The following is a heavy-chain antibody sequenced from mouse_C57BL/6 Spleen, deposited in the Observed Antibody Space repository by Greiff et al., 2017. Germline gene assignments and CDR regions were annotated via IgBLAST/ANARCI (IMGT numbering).Heavy chain of an antibody. J-gene: IGHJ4*01. CDR1: GYAFTNYL. CDR2: INPGSGGT. CDR3: ARDYYGSSYAMDY. D-gene: IGHD1-1*01. Sequence: QVQLKQSGAELVRPGTSVKVSCKASGYAFTNYLIEWVKQRPGQGLEWIGVINPGSGGTNYNEKFKGKATLTADKSSSTAYMQLSSLTSEDSAVXFCARDYYGSSYAMDYWGQGTSVTVSS. V-gene: IGHV1-54*01.